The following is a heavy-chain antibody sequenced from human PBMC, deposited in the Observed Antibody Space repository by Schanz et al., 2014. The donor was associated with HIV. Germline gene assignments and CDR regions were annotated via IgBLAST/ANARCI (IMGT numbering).Heavy chain of an antibody. CDR2: INWKSDSI. Sequence: EVQLVESGGGLVQPGRSLRLSCAASGFIFDDYAMHWVRQAPGKGLEWVSGINWKSDSIGYADSVKGRFTISRDNAKNSLYMQMNSLRGDDTALYYCAKAYSTSRPYSMDIWGQGTTVTVSS. D-gene: IGHD6-6*01. CDR1: GFIFDDYA. V-gene: IGHV3-9*01. J-gene: IGHJ6*02. CDR3: AKAYSTSRPYSMDI.